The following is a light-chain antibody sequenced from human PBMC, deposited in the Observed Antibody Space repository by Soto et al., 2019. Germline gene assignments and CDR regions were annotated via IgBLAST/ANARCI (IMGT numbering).Light chain of an antibody. V-gene: IGLV1-40*01. CDR1: SSNIGAGYD. CDR3: QSFDTRLNSVV. Sequence: QTVVTQPPSVSGAPGQRVTISCSGSSSNIGAGYDVHWYQQFPGTAPKLLIYGNNNRPSGVPVRFSGSKSGTSASLAITGLQAEDEADYYCQSFDTRLNSVVFGGGTKLTVL. J-gene: IGLJ2*01. CDR2: GNN.